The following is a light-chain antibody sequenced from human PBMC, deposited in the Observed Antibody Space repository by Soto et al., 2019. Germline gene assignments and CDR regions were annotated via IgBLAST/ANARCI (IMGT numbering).Light chain of an antibody. CDR3: KSYTSISTSV. CDR1: SSDVGGYNS. CDR2: DVS. J-gene: IGLJ1*01. V-gene: IGLV2-14*03. Sequence: QSALTQPASVSGSPGQSITISCTGTSSDVGGYNSVSWYQHHPGKAPKLMIYDVSNRSSGVSSRFSGSKSDNTASLTISGLQAEDEADYYCKSYTSISTSVFGTGTKVTVL.